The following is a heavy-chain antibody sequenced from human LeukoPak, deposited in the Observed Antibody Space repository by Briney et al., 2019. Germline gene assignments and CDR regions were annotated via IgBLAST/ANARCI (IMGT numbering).Heavy chain of an antibody. CDR1: GGTFSSYT. D-gene: IGHD3-22*01. Sequence: AAVKVSCKASGGTFSSYTISWVRQAPGQGLEWMGRIIPILGIANYAQKFQGRVTITADKSTSTAYMELSSLRSEDTAVYYCASGDSSGPIPYYYYGMDVWGQGTTVTVSS. CDR2: IIPILGIA. J-gene: IGHJ6*02. CDR3: ASGDSSGPIPYYYYGMDV. V-gene: IGHV1-69*02.